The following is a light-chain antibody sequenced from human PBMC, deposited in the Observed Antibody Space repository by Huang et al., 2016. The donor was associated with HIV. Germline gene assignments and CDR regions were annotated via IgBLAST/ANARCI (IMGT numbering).Light chain of an antibody. CDR2: GAS. Sequence: EIVLTQSPGTLSLSPGERATLFCRASQSVSSYLAWYQQKPGQAPRLLIYGASSRASGIPDRVSGSGSGTDFTLTISRLEPEDFALYYCQQYGSSPYTFGQGTKLEIK. J-gene: IGKJ2*01. CDR1: QSVSSY. V-gene: IGKV3-20*01. CDR3: QQYGSSPYT.